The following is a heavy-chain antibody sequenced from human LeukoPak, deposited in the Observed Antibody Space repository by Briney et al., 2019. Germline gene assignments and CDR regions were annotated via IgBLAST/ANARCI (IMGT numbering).Heavy chain of an antibody. V-gene: IGHV4-34*01. J-gene: IGHJ5*02. CDR1: GGTFSGYN. CDR3: ARVPRYSSAENWFDP. D-gene: IGHD6-19*01. Sequence: SETLSLTCAVYGGTFSGYNWNWIRQPPGKGLEWVGEISHSGTTYYNPSLKSRVTISVDTSKNQFSLKLSSVTAADTAVYYCARVPRYSSAENWFDPWGQGTLVTVSS. CDR2: ISHSGTT.